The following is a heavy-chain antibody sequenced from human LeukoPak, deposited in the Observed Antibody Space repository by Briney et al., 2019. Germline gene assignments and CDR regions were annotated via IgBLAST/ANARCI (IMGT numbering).Heavy chain of an antibody. V-gene: IGHV3-7*01. Sequence: GGSMRLSSAAYGITVSNNYMSWDRQAPGKGLEWVANIKQDGSEKYYVDSVKGRFTIYRDNAKNSLYLQMNTLRPEDTAVYYCARERQNKDFWSGGDYWGQGTLVTVSS. CDR1: GITVSNNY. J-gene: IGHJ4*02. D-gene: IGHD3-3*01. CDR2: IKQDGSEK. CDR3: ARERQNKDFWSGGDY.